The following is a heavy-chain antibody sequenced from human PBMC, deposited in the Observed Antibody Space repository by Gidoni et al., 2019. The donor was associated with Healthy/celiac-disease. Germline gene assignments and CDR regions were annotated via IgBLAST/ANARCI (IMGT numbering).Heavy chain of an antibody. J-gene: IGHJ4*02. CDR2: IYYSGST. D-gene: IGHD6-13*01. CDR1: GGSISSSSYY. Sequence: QLQLQESGPGLVKPSETLSLTCTVSGGSISSSSYYWGWIRQPPGKVLEWIGSIYYSGSTYYNPSLKSLVTISVDTSKNQCSLKLSSVTAADTAVYYCARGSWYYFDYWGQGTLVTVSS. CDR3: ARGSWYYFDY. V-gene: IGHV4-39*01.